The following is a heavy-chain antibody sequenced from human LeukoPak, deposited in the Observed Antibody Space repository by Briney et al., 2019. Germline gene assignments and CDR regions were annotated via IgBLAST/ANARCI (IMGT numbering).Heavy chain of an antibody. J-gene: IGHJ6*02. CDR1: GFTFSSYS. D-gene: IGHD2-21*02. Sequence: GGSLRLSCAASGFTFSSYSMNWVRQAPGKGLEWVSYISSSSSTIYYADSVKGRFTISRDNAKNSLYLQMNSLRAEDTAVYYCCGGDWYYYYYGMDVWGQGTTVTVSS. CDR2: ISSSSSTI. V-gene: IGHV3-48*04. CDR3: CGGDWYYYYYGMDV.